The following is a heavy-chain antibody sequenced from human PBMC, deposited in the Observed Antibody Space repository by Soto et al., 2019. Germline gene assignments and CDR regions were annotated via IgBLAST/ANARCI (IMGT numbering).Heavy chain of an antibody. D-gene: IGHD2-15*01. Sequence: SLTCAVSGFFISSGNYWGWIRKPPGKGLEWIGSILHGGNTYYNPSLKSRVTISVGMSKNQFSLKLDSVTAADTAVYYCARARWYDAFDVWGQGTVVTVSS. CDR3: ARARWYDAFDV. J-gene: IGHJ3*01. CDR1: GFFISSGNY. CDR2: ILHGGNT. V-gene: IGHV4-38-2*01.